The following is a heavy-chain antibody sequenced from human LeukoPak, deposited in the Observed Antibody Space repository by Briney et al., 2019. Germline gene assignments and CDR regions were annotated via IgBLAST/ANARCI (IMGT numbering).Heavy chain of an antibody. CDR1: GFTVSSYY. V-gene: IGHV3-66*04. D-gene: IGHD4-23*01. CDR2: IYGGGST. CDR3: ARRAGGYSHPYDY. J-gene: IGHJ4*02. Sequence: AGSLRLSCAASGFTVSSYYMSWVRQAPGKGLEWVSVIYGGGSTYYADSVKGRFTISRDNSKNTMYLQMNSLRAEDTAVYYCARRAGGYSHPYDYWGQGTLVTVSS.